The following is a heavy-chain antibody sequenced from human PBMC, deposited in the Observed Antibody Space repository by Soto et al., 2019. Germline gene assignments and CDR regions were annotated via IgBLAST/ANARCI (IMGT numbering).Heavy chain of an antibody. CDR1: GYTFTGYY. D-gene: IGHD6-13*01. V-gene: IGHV1-2*04. CDR3: ARDRGFVDRSSWLAY. Sequence: ASVKVSCKASGYTFTGYYMHWVRQAPGQGLEWMGWINPTSGGTNYAQKFQGWVTMTRDTSISKAYMELSRLRSDDTAVYYCARDRGFVDRSSWLAYWGQGTLVTVSS. J-gene: IGHJ4*01. CDR2: INPTSGGT.